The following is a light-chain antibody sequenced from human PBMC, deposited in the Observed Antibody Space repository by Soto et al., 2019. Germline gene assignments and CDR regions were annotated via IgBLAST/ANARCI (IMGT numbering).Light chain of an antibody. CDR1: SGQSSYA. J-gene: IGLJ2*01. Sequence: QSVLTQPPSASASLGASVKLTCTLSSGQSSYAIAWHQKQPETGPRYLMDLNNDGSHTKGDGIPDRFSGSSSGAERYLIISSLQSEDEADYYCQTWGTGFQVFGGGTKVTVL. V-gene: IGLV4-69*01. CDR3: QTWGTGFQV. CDR2: LNNDGSH.